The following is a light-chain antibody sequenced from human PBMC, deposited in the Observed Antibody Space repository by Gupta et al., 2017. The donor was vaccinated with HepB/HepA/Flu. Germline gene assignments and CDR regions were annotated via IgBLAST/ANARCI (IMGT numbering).Light chain of an antibody. CDR3: CSYAGSSNVV. J-gene: IGLJ2*01. Sequence: QSALTQPASVSGSPGPSITISCTGTSSDVGRYNLVSWYQQHPGKARKLMIYEVSKRPSGVANRFSGSKSGNTASLTISVLQAEDEADYYCCSYAGSSNVVFGGGTKLTVL. CDR2: EVS. CDR1: SSDVGRYNL. V-gene: IGLV2-23*02.